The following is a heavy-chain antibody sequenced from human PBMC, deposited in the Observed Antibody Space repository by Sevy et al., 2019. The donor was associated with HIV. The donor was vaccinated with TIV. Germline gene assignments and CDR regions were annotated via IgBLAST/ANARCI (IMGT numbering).Heavy chain of an antibody. J-gene: IGHJ2*01. V-gene: IGHV6-1*01. D-gene: IGHD6-13*01. CDR1: GDSVSTNSAA. CDR3: ARESSTISAGTERYFDL. Sequence: QSQTLSLTCAISGDSVSTNSAAWNWIRQSPSRGLEWLGRTYYRSKWFNEYAVPVKSRIIINPDTSKNQLSLQLNSVTPEDTAVYYCARESSTISAGTERYFDLRGRGTLVTVSS. CDR2: TYYRSKWFN.